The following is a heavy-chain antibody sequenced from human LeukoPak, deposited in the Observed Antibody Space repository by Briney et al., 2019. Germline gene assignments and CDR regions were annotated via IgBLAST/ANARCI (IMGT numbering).Heavy chain of an antibody. J-gene: IGHJ6*03. Sequence: GASVKVSCKVSGYTLTELSMHWVRQAPGKGLEWMGGFDPEDGETIYAQKFQGRVTITADKSTSTAYMELSSLRSEDTAVYYCARAAYPPVDYYYYYMDVWGKGTTVTVSS. CDR3: ARAAYPPVDYYYYYMDV. CDR1: GYTLTELS. V-gene: IGHV1-24*01. CDR2: FDPEDGET.